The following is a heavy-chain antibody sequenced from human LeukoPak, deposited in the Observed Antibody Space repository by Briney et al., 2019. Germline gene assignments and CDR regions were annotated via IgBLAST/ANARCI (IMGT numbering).Heavy chain of an antibody. D-gene: IGHD6-13*01. CDR2: INHSGST. CDR3: ARSSSSSWYGYYGMDV. Sequence: ASETLSLTCAVYGGSFSGYYWSWIRQPPGKGLEWIGEINHSGSTNYNPSLKSRVTISVDTSKNQFSLKLSSVTAADTAVYYCARSSSSSWYGYYGMDVWGQGTTVTVSS. V-gene: IGHV4-34*01. J-gene: IGHJ6*02. CDR1: GGSFSGYY.